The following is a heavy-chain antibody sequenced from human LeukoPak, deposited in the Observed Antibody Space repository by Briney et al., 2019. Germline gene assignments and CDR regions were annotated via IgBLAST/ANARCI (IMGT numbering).Heavy chain of an antibody. V-gene: IGHV3-7*01. D-gene: IGHD3-10*02. J-gene: IGHJ6*04. CDR2: INEGGGLK. CDR3: AELGITMIGGV. CDR1: GFTFSAYW. Sequence: PGESLRLSCAASGFTFSAYWMTWVRQAPGKGLEWVAIINEGGGLKYYADSVKGRFTISRDNAKNSLYLQMNSLRAEDTAVYYCAELGITMIGGVWGKGTTVTISS.